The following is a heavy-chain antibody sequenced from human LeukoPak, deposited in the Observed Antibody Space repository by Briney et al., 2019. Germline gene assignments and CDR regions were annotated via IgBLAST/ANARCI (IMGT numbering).Heavy chain of an antibody. CDR1: GFTFDDYA. CDR3: AKALSGVLSDYYYKPMDV. D-gene: IGHD2-8*01. J-gene: IGHJ6*02. Sequence: GRSLRLSCAASGFTFDDYAMHWVRQAPGKGLEWVSGMSWNSGGIGYADAVKGRCTISRENAKNSLYLEMNRCRAGEKGWYYCAKALSGVLSDYYYKPMDVWGQGTTVTVSS. CDR2: MSWNSGGI. V-gene: IGHV3-9*01.